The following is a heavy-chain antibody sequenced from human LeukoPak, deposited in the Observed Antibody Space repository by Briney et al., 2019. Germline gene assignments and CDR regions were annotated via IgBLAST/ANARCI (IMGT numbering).Heavy chain of an antibody. D-gene: IGHD4-11*01. V-gene: IGHV3-30*04. J-gene: IGHJ4*02. CDR1: GFTFSSYA. Sequence: PGGSLRLSCAASGFTFSSYAMHWVRQAPGKGLEWVAVISYDGSNKYYADSVKGRFTISRDNPKNTLYLQMNSLRAEDTAVYYCARDLRGDYRFDYWGQGTLVTVSS. CDR2: ISYDGSNK. CDR3: ARDLRGDYRFDY.